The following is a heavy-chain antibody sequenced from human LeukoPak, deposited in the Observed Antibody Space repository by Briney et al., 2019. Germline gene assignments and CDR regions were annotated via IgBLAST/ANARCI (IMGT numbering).Heavy chain of an antibody. Sequence: GGSLRLSCAAFGFTFSSYSMNWVRQAPGKGLEWVSSISSSSSYIYYADSVKGRFTISRDNAKNSLYLQMNSLRAEDTAVYYCARDMPYDSSGYYYYFDYWGQGTLVTVSS. CDR2: ISSSSSYI. CDR1: GFTFSSYS. V-gene: IGHV3-21*01. D-gene: IGHD3-22*01. J-gene: IGHJ4*02. CDR3: ARDMPYDSSGYYYYFDY.